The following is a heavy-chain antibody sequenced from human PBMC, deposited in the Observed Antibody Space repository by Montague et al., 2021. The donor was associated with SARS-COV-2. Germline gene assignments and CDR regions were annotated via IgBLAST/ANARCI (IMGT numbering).Heavy chain of an antibody. CDR1: GDSVSSNIAT. D-gene: IGHD2-2*01. V-gene: IGHV6-1*01. Sequence: CAISGDSVSSNIATWNWIRQSPSRGLEWLGRTYYRSKWYNDYAESVKSRITIDPDTSKHQFSLHLNSVTPEDTAVYYGAGIPVGSKYYFDFWGQGTLVTVSS. CDR2: TYYRSKWYN. CDR3: AGIPVGSKYYFDF. J-gene: IGHJ4*02.